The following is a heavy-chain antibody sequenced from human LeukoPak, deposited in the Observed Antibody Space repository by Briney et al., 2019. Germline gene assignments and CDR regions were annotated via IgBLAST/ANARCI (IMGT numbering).Heavy chain of an antibody. J-gene: IGHJ6*03. V-gene: IGHV3-30*04. D-gene: IGHD1-1*01. CDR2: ISYDGSNN. Sequence: PGGSLRLSCAASGFTFSSYAMHWVRQAPGKGLEWVAVISYDGSNNYYADSVKGRFTMSRDNSKNTLYLQMNSLRAEDTAVYYCAKLKGHYYYYYMDVWGKGTTVTISS. CDR1: GFTFSSYA. CDR3: AKLKGHYYYYYMDV.